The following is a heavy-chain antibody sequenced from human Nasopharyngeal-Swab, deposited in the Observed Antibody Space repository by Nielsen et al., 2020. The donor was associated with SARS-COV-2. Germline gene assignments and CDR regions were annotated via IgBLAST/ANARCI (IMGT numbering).Heavy chain of an antibody. CDR3: AKDYIRRGSN. V-gene: IGHV3-23*01. CDR2: ISGGTGGT. Sequence: GASLKISCAASGFTFSSYAMSWVRQAPGKGLEWVSAISGGTGGTFYADSVKGRFTISRDNSKNTLFLQMNSLRAEDTAVYYCAKDYIRRGSNWGQGTLGTVSS. J-gene: IGHJ4*02. CDR1: GFTFSSYA. D-gene: IGHD2-15*01.